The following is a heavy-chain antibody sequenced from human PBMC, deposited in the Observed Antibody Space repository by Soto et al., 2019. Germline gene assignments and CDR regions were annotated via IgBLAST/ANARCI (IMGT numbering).Heavy chain of an antibody. CDR1: GFTFSSYA. Sequence: GGSLRLSCAASGFTFSSYAMSWVRQAPGKGLEWVSAISGSGGSTYYADSVKGRFTISRDNSKNTLYLQMNSLRAEDTAVYYCAKDVLAAADSIGLRYYYYYMDVWGKGTTVTVSS. CDR2: ISGSGGST. J-gene: IGHJ6*03. CDR3: AKDVLAAADSIGLRYYYYYMDV. D-gene: IGHD6-13*01. V-gene: IGHV3-23*01.